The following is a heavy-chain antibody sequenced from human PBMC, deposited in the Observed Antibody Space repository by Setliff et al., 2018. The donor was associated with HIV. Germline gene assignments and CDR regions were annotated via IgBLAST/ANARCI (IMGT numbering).Heavy chain of an antibody. J-gene: IGHJ4*02. CDR2: INIGNGDT. V-gene: IGHV1-3*03. CDR3: ARGWHSTSPNSYFDY. CDR1: GYSFTDYA. D-gene: IGHD6-6*01. Sequence: ASVKVSCKASGYSFTDYAMNWVRRAPGQGLEWMGWINIGNGDTKYSQDFHDRVTISRDTPATTVYMELSSLRSDDMAVYYCARGWHSTSPNSYFDYWGQGSLVTVSS.